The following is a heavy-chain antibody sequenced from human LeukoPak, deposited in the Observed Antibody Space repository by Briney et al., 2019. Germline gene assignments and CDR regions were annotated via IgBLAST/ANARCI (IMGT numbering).Heavy chain of an antibody. Sequence: SETLSLTYTVSGVSNHTYYWNWIRQPPGKGPEWIGYIYRGSTNYNPSFESRVTISVDTSKNQFSLKLSSVTAADTAVYYCARGGDYEIDYWGQGILVTVPS. CDR2: IYRGST. J-gene: IGHJ4*02. D-gene: IGHD4-17*01. V-gene: IGHV4-59*01. CDR3: ARGGDYEIDY. CDR1: GVSNHTYY.